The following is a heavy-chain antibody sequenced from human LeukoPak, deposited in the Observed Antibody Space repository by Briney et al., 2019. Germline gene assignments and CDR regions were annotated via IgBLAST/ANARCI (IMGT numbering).Heavy chain of an antibody. D-gene: IGHD3/OR15-3a*01. J-gene: IGHJ5*02. CDR1: GGSISSSSYY. CDR3: ARGILIFGRWFDP. Sequence: KSSETLSLTCTVSGGSISSSSYYWGWIRQPPGKGLEWIGSIYYSGSTYYNPSLKSRVTISVDTSKNQFSLKLSSVTAADTAVYYCARGILIFGRWFDPWGQGTLVTVSS. CDR2: IYYSGST. V-gene: IGHV4-39*01.